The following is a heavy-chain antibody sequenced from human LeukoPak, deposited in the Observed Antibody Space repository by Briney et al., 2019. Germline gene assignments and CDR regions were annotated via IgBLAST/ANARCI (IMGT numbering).Heavy chain of an antibody. CDR1: GYIFTNHY. Sequence: ASVKVSCKASGYIFTNHYMHWVRQAPGQGLEWMGLINPSDSSTLYAEKFRGRIIMTRDMSTATDYMELSSLRSEDTAVYYCARDNSIADRGWWFDPWGQGTLVTVSS. D-gene: IGHD4-23*01. CDR3: ARDNSIADRGWWFDP. V-gene: IGHV1-46*01. J-gene: IGHJ5*02. CDR2: INPSDSST.